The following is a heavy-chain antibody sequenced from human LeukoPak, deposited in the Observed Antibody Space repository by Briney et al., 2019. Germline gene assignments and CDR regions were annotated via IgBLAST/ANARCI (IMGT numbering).Heavy chain of an antibody. V-gene: IGHV4-4*07. J-gene: IGHJ4*02. CDR2: IYTSGST. CDR1: GGSITSYY. Sequence: KPSETLYFTCTVSGGSITSYYWNWIRQPAGKGLEWIGRIYTSGSTNYNPSLKSRVTMSVDTSKNQFSLKLSSVTAADTAVYYCARSGGSGTYYDASFDYWGQGTLVSLSS. CDR3: ARSGGSGTYYDASFDY. D-gene: IGHD1-26*01.